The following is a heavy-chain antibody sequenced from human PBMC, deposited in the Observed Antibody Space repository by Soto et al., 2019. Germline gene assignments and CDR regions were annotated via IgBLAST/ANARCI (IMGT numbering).Heavy chain of an antibody. D-gene: IGHD5-18*01. V-gene: IGHV1-69*06. J-gene: IGHJ4*02. Sequence: SVKVSCKAPGGTFSSYAISWVRQAPGQGLEWMGGIIPIFGTANYAQKFQGRVTITADKSTSTAYMELSSLRSEDTAVYYCAESRGYSYGSNYWGQGTLVTVSS. CDR2: IIPIFGTA. CDR3: AESRGYSYGSNY. CDR1: GGTFSSYA.